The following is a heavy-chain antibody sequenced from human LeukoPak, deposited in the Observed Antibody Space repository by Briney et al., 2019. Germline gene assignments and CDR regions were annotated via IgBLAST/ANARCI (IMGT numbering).Heavy chain of an antibody. V-gene: IGHV4-59*01. J-gene: IGHJ4*02. CDR2: IFYSGST. CDR3: ARARYYYDSSGYLYFDY. D-gene: IGHD3-22*01. CDR1: GGSISGYY. Sequence: SETLSLTCTVSGGSISGYYWSWIRQPPGKGLEGVGYIFYSGSTNYNPSLKSRVIISVDTSKNQFSLKLSSVTAADTAVYYCARARYYYDSSGYLYFDYWGQGTLVTVSS.